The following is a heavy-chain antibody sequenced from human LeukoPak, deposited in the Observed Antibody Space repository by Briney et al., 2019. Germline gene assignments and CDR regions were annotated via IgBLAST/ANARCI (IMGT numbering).Heavy chain of an antibody. D-gene: IGHD3-3*01. CDR3: ARGLEDFWSGYYLH. V-gene: IGHV4-34*01. CDR2: INHSGST. CDR1: GGSFSGYY. Sequence: SETLSLTCAVYGGSFSGYYWSWIRQPPGKGLGWIGEINHSGSTNYNPSLKSRVTISVDTSKNQFSLKLSSVTAADTAVYYCARGLEDFWSGYYLHWGQGTTVTVSS. J-gene: IGHJ6*02.